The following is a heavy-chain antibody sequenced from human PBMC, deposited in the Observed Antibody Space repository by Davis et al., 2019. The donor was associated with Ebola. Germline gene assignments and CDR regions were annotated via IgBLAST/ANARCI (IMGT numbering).Heavy chain of an antibody. CDR1: GYTFTSYD. D-gene: IGHD1-26*01. CDR2: MNPNSGNT. V-gene: IGHV1-8*01. CDR3: ARALGYSGSYYGY. J-gene: IGHJ4*02. Sequence: ASVKVSCKASGYTFTSYDINWVRQATGQGLEWMGWMNPNSGNTGYAQKFQGRVTMTRNTSISTAYMELSSLRSEDPAVYYCARALGYSGSYYGYWGQGTLVTVSS.